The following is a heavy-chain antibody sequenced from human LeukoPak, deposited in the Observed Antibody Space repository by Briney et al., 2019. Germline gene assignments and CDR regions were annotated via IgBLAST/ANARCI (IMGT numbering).Heavy chain of an antibody. CDR1: GFTFSSYA. CDR3: ARWATYCSGGSCYDYGMDV. D-gene: IGHD2-15*01. J-gene: IGHJ6*02. CDR2: ISGSGSST. V-gene: IGHV3-23*01. Sequence: GGSLRLSCAASGFTFSSYAMSWVRQAPGKGLEWVSAISGSGSSTYYADSVKGRFTISRDNSKNTLYLQMNSLRAEDTAVYYCARWATYCSGGSCYDYGMDVWGQGTTVTVSS.